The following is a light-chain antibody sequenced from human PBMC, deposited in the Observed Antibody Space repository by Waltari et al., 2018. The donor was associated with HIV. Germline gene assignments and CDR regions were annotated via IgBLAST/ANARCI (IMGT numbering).Light chain of an antibody. V-gene: IGLV1-44*01. CDR3: AAWDDSLNGFV. CDR1: SSNIGINS. Sequence: QSVLTQPPSASGTPGQRVTISCSGSSSNIGINSVHWYQQLPGAAPTLLIYTNNQRPSGVPDRFSGSKSVTSASLAISGLQSEDEADYYCAAWDDSLNGFVFGAGTKVTVL. CDR2: TNN. J-gene: IGLJ1*01.